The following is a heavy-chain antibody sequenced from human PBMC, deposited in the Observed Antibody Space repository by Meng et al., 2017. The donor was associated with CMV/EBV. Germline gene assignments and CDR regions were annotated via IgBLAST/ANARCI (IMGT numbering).Heavy chain of an antibody. CDR1: TFRSKG. CDR3: ARSLRYCSSTSCYTPVGY. Sequence: TFRSKGNRWVRQATGQGLEWMGGIIPILGTAKYAKKYQGRVTINTDESTSTAYMELSSLRSEDTAVYYCARSLRYCSSTSCYTPVGYWGQGTLVTVSS. V-gene: IGHV1-69*05. J-gene: IGHJ4*02. D-gene: IGHD2-2*02. CDR2: IIPILGTA.